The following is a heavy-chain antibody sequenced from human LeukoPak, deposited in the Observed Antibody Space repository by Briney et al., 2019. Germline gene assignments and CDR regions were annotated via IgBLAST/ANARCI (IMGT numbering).Heavy chain of an antibody. D-gene: IGHD2-2*01. CDR2: ISWNSGSI. V-gene: IGHV3-9*01. J-gene: IGHJ6*02. CDR3: AKDIGIVVVPAASRSDYYYGMDV. Sequence: PGGSLRLSCAASGFTFDDYAMHWVRQAPGKGLEWVSGISWNSGSIDYADSVEGRFTISRDNAKNSLYLQMNSLRAEDTALYYCAKDIGIVVVPAASRSDYYYGMDVWGQGTTVTVSS. CDR1: GFTFDDYA.